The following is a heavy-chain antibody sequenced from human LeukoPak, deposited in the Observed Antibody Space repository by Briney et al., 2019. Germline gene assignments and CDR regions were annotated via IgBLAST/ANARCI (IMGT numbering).Heavy chain of an antibody. CDR2: IFYSGST. V-gene: IGHV4-59*04. CDR3: AKSNGYGLVDI. Sequence: GSLRLSCAASGFTFRSFAMNWVRQPPGKGLEWIGNIFYSGSTYYSPPLKSRLTISLDTSRNQFSLRLNSVTAADTAVYYCAKSNGYGLVDIWGQGTMVTVSS. D-gene: IGHD3-10*01. J-gene: IGHJ3*02. CDR1: GFTFRSFA.